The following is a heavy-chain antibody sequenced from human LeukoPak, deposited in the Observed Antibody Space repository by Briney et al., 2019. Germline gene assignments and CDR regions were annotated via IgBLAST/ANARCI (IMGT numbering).Heavy chain of an antibody. CDR3: ARTGYCSSTSCPYYFDY. V-gene: IGHV1-69*05. CDR2: NIPIFGTA. CDR1: GGTFSSSA. Sequence: GASVKVSCKASGGTFSSSAISWVRQAPGQGLEWMGGNIPIFGTANYAQKFQGRVTTTTDESTSTAYMELSSLRSEDTAVYYCARTGYCSSTSCPYYFDYCGQGTLVTVSS. D-gene: IGHD2-2*01. J-gene: IGHJ4*02.